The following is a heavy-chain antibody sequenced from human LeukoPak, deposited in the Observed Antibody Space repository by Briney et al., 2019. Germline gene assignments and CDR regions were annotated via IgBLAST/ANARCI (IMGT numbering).Heavy chain of an antibody. CDR3: ARDLYYGDYYFDY. J-gene: IGHJ4*02. CDR2: IKQDGSEK. Sequence: VANIKQDGSEKYYVDSVKGRFTISRDNAKNSLYLQMNSLRAEDTAVYYCARDLYYGDYYFDYWGQGTLVTVSS. D-gene: IGHD4-17*01. V-gene: IGHV3-7*01.